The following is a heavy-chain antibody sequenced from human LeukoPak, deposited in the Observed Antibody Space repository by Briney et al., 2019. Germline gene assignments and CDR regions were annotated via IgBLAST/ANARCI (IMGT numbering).Heavy chain of an antibody. J-gene: IGHJ4*02. Sequence: GGSLRLSCAASGFTFSSYAMSWVRQAPGKGLEWVSAISGGGGSTYYADSVKGRFTISRDNSKNTLYLQMNSLRAEDTAVYYCAKGELNPAGGYYFDYWGQGTLVTVSS. V-gene: IGHV3-23*01. CDR3: AKGELNPAGGYYFDY. CDR1: GFTFSSYA. D-gene: IGHD2-15*01. CDR2: ISGGGGST.